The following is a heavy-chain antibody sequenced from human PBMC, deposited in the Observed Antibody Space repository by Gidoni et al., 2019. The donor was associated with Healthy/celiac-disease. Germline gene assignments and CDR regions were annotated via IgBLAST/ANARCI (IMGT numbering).Heavy chain of an antibody. CDR3: ARDCGGSCQGAFDI. Sequence: QVQLQESGPGLVKPSQTLSLTCTVSGGSISSGSYYWSWIRQPAGKGLEWIGRIYTSGSPNYTPSLKSRVTISVDTSKNQFSLKLSSVTAADTAVYYCARDCGGSCQGAFDIWGQGTMVTVSS. J-gene: IGHJ3*02. CDR2: IYTSGSP. D-gene: IGHD2-15*01. V-gene: IGHV4-61*02. CDR1: GGSISSGSYY.